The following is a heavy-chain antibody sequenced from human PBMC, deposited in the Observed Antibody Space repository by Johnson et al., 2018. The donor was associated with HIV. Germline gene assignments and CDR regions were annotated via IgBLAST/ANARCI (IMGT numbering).Heavy chain of an antibody. CDR3: ARVKGATNALDI. CDR2: INWNGGST. V-gene: IGHV3-20*04. Sequence: VQLVESGGGVVQPGRSLRLSCAASDFTFTNNAIHWVRQGPGKGLEWVSGINWNGGSTGYADSVKGRFTISRDNSKNTLYLQMSSLKTEDTSLYYCARVKGATNALDIWGQGTMVTVSS. CDR1: DFTFTNNA. D-gene: IGHD1-26*01. J-gene: IGHJ3*02.